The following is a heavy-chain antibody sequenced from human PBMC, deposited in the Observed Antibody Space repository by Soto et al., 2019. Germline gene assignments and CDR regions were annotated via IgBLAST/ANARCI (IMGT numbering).Heavy chain of an antibody. D-gene: IGHD3-10*01. CDR3: ARPTMVDYYYGMDV. V-gene: IGHV1-18*04. Sequence: GASVKVSCKASGYTFTSYGISWARQAPGQGLEWMGWIGAYNGNTNYAQKLQGRVTMTTDTSTSTAYMELRSLRSDDTAVYYCARPTMVDYYYGMDVWGQGTTVTVS. CDR1: GYTFTSYG. J-gene: IGHJ6*02. CDR2: IGAYNGNT.